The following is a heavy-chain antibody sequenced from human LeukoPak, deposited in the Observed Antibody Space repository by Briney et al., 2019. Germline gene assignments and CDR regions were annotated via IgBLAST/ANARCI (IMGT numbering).Heavy chain of an antibody. Sequence: ASVKVSCKASGYTFTGYYMHWVRQAPGQGLEWMGWINPNSGGTNYAQKFQGRVTMTRDTSISTAYMELSRLRSDDTAVYYCARGGQLYVSYRRWFDSWGQGTLVTVSS. CDR2: INPNSGGT. D-gene: IGHD2-8*01. V-gene: IGHV1-2*02. CDR1: GYTFTGYY. CDR3: ARGGQLYVSYRRWFDS. J-gene: IGHJ5*01.